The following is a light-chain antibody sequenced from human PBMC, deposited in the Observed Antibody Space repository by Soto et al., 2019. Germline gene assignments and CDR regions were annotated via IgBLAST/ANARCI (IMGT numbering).Light chain of an antibody. J-gene: IGKJ1*01. CDR2: AAS. Sequence: DIQMTQSPSSLSASVGDRVTITCRASQSITTYLNWYQQTLGEAPKLLIYAASRLQIGVPSRFSGSGSGTDFTLTISSLQPEDFATYYCQQAYGAPPTFGQGTNVEIK. CDR3: QQAYGAPPT. CDR1: QSITTY. V-gene: IGKV1-39*01.